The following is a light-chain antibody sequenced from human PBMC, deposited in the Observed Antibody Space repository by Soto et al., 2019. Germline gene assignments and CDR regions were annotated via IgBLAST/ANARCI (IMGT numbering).Light chain of an antibody. CDR3: QQYGSSPLT. V-gene: IGKV3-20*01. CDR2: GAS. CDR1: QSVSSSY. Sequence: EIVLTQSPGTLSLSPGERATLSCRASQSVSSSYLAWYQQEPGQAPRLLIYGASSRATGIPDRFSGSGSGTDFTLTISRLEPEDFAVYYCQQYGSSPLTFGGGTTGDIK. J-gene: IGKJ4*01.